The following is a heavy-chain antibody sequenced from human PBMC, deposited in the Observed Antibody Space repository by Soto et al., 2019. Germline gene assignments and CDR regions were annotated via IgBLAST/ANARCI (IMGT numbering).Heavy chain of an antibody. V-gene: IGHV3-7*03. Sequence: GGSLRLSFAAPGFTLPSHLMSGVRQDPGKGLKWVANIIQDRSDKYYVLSIRCRDTIPRDHAKNSLYLQMDSPRAEDTAVDYCGTVVFDVCFDHWGQGSLVTVSS. D-gene: IGHD2-15*01. J-gene: IGHJ4*02. CDR3: GTVVFDVCFDH. CDR2: IIQDRSDK. CDR1: GFTLPSHL.